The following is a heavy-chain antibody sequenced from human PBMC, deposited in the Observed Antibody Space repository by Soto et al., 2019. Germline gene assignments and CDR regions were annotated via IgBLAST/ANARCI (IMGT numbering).Heavy chain of an antibody. CDR3: ARRPTSYSDYTGNYFVDP. CDR2: ISTYNGNT. J-gene: IGHJ5*02. Sequence: QVQLVQSGAEVKKPGASVKVSCKVSGYSFITYGVSWVRQAPGQGLDWMGWISTYNGNTKYAERLQGRVTMTTDTNTRTAYMGLRSLRTHPTIVYSGARRPTSYSDYTGNYFVDPCCQATLATVPP. CDR1: GYSFITYG. V-gene: IGHV1-18*01. D-gene: IGHD3-10*02.